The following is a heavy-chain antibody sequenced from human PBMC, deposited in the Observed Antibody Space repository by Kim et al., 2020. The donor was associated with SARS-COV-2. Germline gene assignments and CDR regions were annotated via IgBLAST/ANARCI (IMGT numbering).Heavy chain of an antibody. CDR2: TA. V-gene: IGHV1-69*01. Sequence: TANYAQKFQGRVTITADESTSTAYMELSRLRSEDTAVYYCARMVRGVIDYWGQGTLVTVSS. CDR3: ARMVRGVIDY. D-gene: IGHD3-10*01. J-gene: IGHJ4*02.